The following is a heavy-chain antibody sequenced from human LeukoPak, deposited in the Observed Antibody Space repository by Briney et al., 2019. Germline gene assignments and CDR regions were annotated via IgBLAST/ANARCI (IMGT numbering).Heavy chain of an antibody. CDR2: ISAYNGNT. J-gene: IGHJ4*02. CDR1: GYTFTSYG. D-gene: IGHD6-13*01. V-gene: IGHV1-18*01. CDR3: ARVELTLAAAGAVGY. Sequence: ASVKVSCKASGYTFTSYGISWVRQAPGQGLEWMGWISAYNGNTNYAQKLQGRVTMTTDTSTSTAYMELRSLRSDDTAVYYCARVELTLAAAGAVGYWGQGTLVTVSS.